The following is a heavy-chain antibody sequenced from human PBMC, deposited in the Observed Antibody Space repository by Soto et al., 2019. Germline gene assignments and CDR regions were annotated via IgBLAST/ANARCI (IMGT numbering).Heavy chain of an antibody. CDR1: GFTFSDYY. D-gene: IGHD3-22*01. V-gene: IGHV3-11*06. Sequence: XGSLKLSCAASGFTFSDYYMSWIRQAPGRGLEWVSYSSSSSSYTNYADSVKGRFTISRDNAKNSLYLQMNSLRAEDTAVYYCARERNNYYDSSGFDYWGQGTLVTVSS. CDR2: SSSSSSYT. J-gene: IGHJ4*02. CDR3: ARERNNYYDSSGFDY.